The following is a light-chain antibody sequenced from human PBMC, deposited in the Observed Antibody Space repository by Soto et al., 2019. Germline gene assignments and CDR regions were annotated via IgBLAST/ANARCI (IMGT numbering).Light chain of an antibody. CDR3: SSYAGINNLGV. Sequence: QSALTQPPSASGSPGQSVTISCTGTSSDVGGYKYVSWYQQHPGKAPKLMIFEVNKRPSAVPDRFSGSKSGNTASLTVSGLQAEDEADYYCSSYAGINNLGVFGTGTKVTAL. J-gene: IGLJ1*01. CDR1: SSDVGGYKY. CDR2: EVN. V-gene: IGLV2-8*01.